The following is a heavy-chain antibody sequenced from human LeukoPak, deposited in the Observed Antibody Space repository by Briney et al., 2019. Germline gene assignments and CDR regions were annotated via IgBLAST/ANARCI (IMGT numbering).Heavy chain of an antibody. CDR2: ISGSGGST. CDR3: AKEGLFGVVVSYFDY. Sequence: GGSLRLSCAASGFTFSSYAMSWVRQAPGKGLEWVSAISGSGGSTYYADSVKGRFTTSRDNSKNTLYLQMNSLRAEDTAVYYCAKEGLFGVVVSYFDYWGQGTLVTVSS. V-gene: IGHV3-23*01. J-gene: IGHJ4*02. CDR1: GFTFSSYA. D-gene: IGHD3-22*01.